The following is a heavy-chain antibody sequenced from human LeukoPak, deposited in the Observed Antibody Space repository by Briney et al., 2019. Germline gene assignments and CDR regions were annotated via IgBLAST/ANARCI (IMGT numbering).Heavy chain of an antibody. J-gene: IGHJ6*03. Sequence: KPSETLSLTCTVSGGSISSSSYYWGWIRQPPGKGLEWIGSIYYSGSTYYNPSLKSRVTISEDTSKNQFSLKLSSVTAADTAVYYCARQFGEFSRSYGSGIGYHYYMDVWGKGTTVTVFS. D-gene: IGHD3-10*01. CDR1: GGSISSSSYY. V-gene: IGHV4-39*01. CDR2: IYYSGST. CDR3: ARQFGEFSRSYGSGIGYHYYMDV.